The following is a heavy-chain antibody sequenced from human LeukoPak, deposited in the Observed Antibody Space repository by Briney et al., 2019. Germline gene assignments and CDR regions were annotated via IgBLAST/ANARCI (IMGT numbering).Heavy chain of an antibody. D-gene: IGHD3-10*01. J-gene: IGHJ3*02. CDR3: ARAKMFYYGGGTYYHAFDN. CDR2: ISTSSSTI. CDR1: GFTFRRYS. Sequence: GGSRRLSCAGSGFTFRRYSMYWVRQAPGKGLEWVSYISTSSSTIHYADSVKGRFTISRDNVKNSLYLQMNSLRAEDTAVYYCARAKMFYYGGGTYYHAFDNWGQGTMVTVSS. V-gene: IGHV3-48*01.